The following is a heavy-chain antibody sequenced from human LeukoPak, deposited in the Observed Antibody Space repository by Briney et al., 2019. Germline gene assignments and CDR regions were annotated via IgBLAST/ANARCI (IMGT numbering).Heavy chain of an antibody. D-gene: IGHD6-19*01. J-gene: IGHJ5*02. CDR3: AREDNSSGWYGGWFDP. CDR1: GGSISSSSYY. CDR2: IYYSGST. Sequence: SETLSLTCTVSGGSISSSSYYWGWIRQPPGKGLEWIGSIYYSGSTNYNPSLKSRVTISVDTSKNQFSLKLSSVTAADTAVYYCAREDNSSGWYGGWFDPWGQGTLVTVSS. V-gene: IGHV4-39*07.